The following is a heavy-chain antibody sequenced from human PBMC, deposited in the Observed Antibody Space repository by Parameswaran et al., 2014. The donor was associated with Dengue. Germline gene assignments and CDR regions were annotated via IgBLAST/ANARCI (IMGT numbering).Heavy chain of an antibody. Sequence: VRQAPGKGLEWVGFIRSKAYGGTTEYVASVKGRFTISRDDSKSIAYLQMNSLKTEDTAVYYCTRDEGGWGDYWGQGTLVTVSS. D-gene: IGHD6-19*01. V-gene: IGHV3-49*02. CDR3: TRDEGGWGDY. J-gene: IGHJ4*02. CDR2: IRSKAYGGTT.